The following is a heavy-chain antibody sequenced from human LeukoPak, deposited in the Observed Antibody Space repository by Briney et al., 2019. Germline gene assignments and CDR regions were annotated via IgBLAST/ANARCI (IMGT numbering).Heavy chain of an antibody. V-gene: IGHV3-7*01. CDR3: ARLTGTTGFDY. CDR2: IKQDGSDK. J-gene: IGHJ4*02. D-gene: IGHD1-1*01. Sequence: GGSLRLSCAASGFPFSSYWMSWVRQAPGKGLEWVANIKQDGSDKYYVDSVKGRFTISRDNAKNSLYLQLNSLRANDTAVYYCARLTGTTGFDYWGQGTLVTVSS. CDR1: GFPFSSYW.